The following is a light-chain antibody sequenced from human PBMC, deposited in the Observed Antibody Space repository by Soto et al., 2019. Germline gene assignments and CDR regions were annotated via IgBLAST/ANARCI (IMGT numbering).Light chain of an antibody. Sequence: QSALTQPASVSGSPGQSITISCTGTSSDVGGYDYVSWYQQYPGRAPKLMIYEVSNRPSGVSNRFSGSKSDNTASLTISGLQAEDEADYYCSSYTTSTTPYVFGTGTQLTV. CDR1: SSDVGGYDY. J-gene: IGLJ1*01. CDR2: EVS. V-gene: IGLV2-14*01. CDR3: SSYTTSTTPYV.